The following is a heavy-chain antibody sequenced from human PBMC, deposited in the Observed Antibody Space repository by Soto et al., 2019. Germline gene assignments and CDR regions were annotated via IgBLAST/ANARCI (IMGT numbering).Heavy chain of an antibody. D-gene: IGHD6-19*01. CDR1: GGSISSGDYY. CDR3: ARDHSAGIAVAAPRGHFDY. J-gene: IGHJ4*02. V-gene: IGHV4-30-4*01. Sequence: PSETLSLTCTVSGGSISSGDYYWIWIRHPPGKGLEWIGYIYYSGSTFYNPSLKNRVTISLDTSKIQFSPKLSSVTAADTAVYYCARDHSAGIAVAAPRGHFDYWGQGTLVTVSS. CDR2: IYYSGST.